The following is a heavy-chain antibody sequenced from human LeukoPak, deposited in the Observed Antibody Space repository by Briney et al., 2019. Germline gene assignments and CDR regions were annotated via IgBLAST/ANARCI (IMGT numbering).Heavy chain of an antibody. V-gene: IGHV3-30-3*01. D-gene: IGHD2-2*01. CDR2: ISYDGSNK. CDR3: ARDLYCSSTSCRSNWFDP. J-gene: IGHJ5*02. Sequence: GGSLRLSCAASGFTFSSYAMHWVRQAPGKGLEWVAVISYDGSNKYYADSVKGRFTISRDNSKNTLYLQMNSLRAEDTAVYYCARDLYCSSTSCRSNWFDPWGQGTLVTVSS. CDR1: GFTFSSYA.